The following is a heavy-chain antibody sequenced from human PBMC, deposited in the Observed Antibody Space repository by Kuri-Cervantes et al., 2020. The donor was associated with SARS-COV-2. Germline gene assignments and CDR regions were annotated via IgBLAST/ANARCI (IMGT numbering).Heavy chain of an antibody. CDR1: GGSFSDNH. V-gene: IGHV4-34*01. D-gene: IGHD3-10*01. CDR2: INYSGTA. J-gene: IGHJ6*03. CDR3: ARLRRHNNAWFVTGYYMDV. Sequence: ESLKISCAVYGGSFSDNHWTWVRQPPGKGLEWIGEINYSGTANYNPSLKSRVTMSVDTSKNQSSLNLTSVTAADTAVYYCARLRRHNNAWFVTGYYMDVWGKGTTVTVSS.